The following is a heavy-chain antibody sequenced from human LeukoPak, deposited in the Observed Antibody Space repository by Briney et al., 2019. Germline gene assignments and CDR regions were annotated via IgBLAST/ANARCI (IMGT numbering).Heavy chain of an antibody. CDR2: ISYDGSNK. CDR1: GFTFSSYG. V-gene: IGHV3-30*03. J-gene: IGHJ4*02. CDR3: AYMSSDY. D-gene: IGHD2-2*02. Sequence: GGSLRLSCAASGFTFSSYGMHWVRQAPGKGLEWVAVISYDGSNKYYADSVKGRFTISRDSSKNTLYLQMNSLRAEDTAVYYCAYMSSDYWGQGTLVTVSS.